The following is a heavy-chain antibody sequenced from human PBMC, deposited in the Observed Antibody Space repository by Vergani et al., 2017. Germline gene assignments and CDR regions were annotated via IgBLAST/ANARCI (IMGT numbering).Heavy chain of an antibody. J-gene: IGHJ4*02. CDR2: IYTSGST. CDR3: ARGHGTFDY. D-gene: IGHD1-26*01. CDR1: GGSISSGSYY. V-gene: IGHV4-61*02. Sequence: QVQLQESRPGLVKPPQTLSLTCTVSGGSISSGSYYWSWIRQHGGKGLEWIARIYTSGSTNYNPSLKSRVTISVDTSKNQFSLKLSSVTAADTAVYYCARGHGTFDYWGQGTLVTVSS.